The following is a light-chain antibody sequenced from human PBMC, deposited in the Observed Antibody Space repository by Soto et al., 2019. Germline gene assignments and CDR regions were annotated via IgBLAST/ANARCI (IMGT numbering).Light chain of an antibody. CDR1: QSVSSSY. CDR3: QQYGSSPKT. Sequence: EIVLTQSPGTLSLSPGERATLSCRASQSVSSSYLAWYQQKPGQATRLLIYGASSRATGIPDRFSGSGSGTDFTLTISRLEPEDFAVYYCQQYGSSPKTFGHGTKVEIK. J-gene: IGKJ1*01. V-gene: IGKV3-20*01. CDR2: GAS.